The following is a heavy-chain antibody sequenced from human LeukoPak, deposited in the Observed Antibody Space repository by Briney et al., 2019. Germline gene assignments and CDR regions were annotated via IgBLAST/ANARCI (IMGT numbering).Heavy chain of an antibody. CDR1: GFTVNSNY. V-gene: IGHV3-66*02. J-gene: IGHJ5*02. D-gene: IGHD6-13*01. Sequence: GGSLRLSCEASGFTVNSNYMNWVRQAPGKGLEWVSVINSGGSNFYDAFVKGGFTISRDNSKNALYLQMNSLSTYVTAVYYCASSSWSRPNWCGPWGQGTLVTVSS. CDR2: INSGGSN. CDR3: ASSSWSRPNWCGP.